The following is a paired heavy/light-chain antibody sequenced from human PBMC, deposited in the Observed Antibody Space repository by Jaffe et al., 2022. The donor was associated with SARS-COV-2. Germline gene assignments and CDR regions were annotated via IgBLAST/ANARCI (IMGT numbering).Heavy chain of an antibody. V-gene: IGHV4-34*01. CDR2: INHSGST. Sequence: QVQLQQWGAGLLKPSETLSLTCAVYGGSFSDYYWTWIRQPPGKGLEWIGEINHSGSTNYNPSLKSRVTISVDTSKKQFSLELSSVTAADTAVYYCARFKWVLLYNWFDPWGQGTLVTVSS. CDR3: ARFKWVLLYNWFDP. CDR1: GGSFSDYY. D-gene: IGHD3-10*01. J-gene: IGHJ5*02.
Light chain of an antibody. J-gene: IGKJ4*01. Sequence: DIQMTQSPSSLSASAGDRVTITCRASQGIKNDLGWYQQKPGKAPKSLIHAASNLQSGVPSRFSGSGSGTVFTLTISSLQPEDFATYYCLQHNSYPLTFGGGTKVEIK. CDR3: LQHNSYPLT. CDR1: QGIKND. V-gene: IGKV1-17*01. CDR2: AAS.